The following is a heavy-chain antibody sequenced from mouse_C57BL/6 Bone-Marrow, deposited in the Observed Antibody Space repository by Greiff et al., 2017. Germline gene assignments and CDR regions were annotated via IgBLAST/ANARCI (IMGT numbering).Heavy chain of an antibody. D-gene: IGHD2-3*01. CDR1: GYTFTSYG. J-gene: IGHJ4*01. Sequence: VKLKESGAELARPGASVKLSCKASGYTFTSYGISWVKQRTGQGLEWIGEIYPRSGNTYYNEKFKGKATLTADKSSSTAYMELRSLTSEDSAVYFCARDGYYYAMDYWGQGTSVTVSS. CDR2: IYPRSGNT. CDR3: ARDGYYYAMDY. V-gene: IGHV1-81*01.